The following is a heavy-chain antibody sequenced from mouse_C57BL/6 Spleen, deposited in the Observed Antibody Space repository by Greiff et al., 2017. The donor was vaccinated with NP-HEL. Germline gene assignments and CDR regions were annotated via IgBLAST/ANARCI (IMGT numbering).Heavy chain of an antibody. Sequence: VQLQQSGPGLVKPSQSLSLTCSVTGYSITSGYYWNWIRQFPGNKLEWMGYISYDGSNNYNPSLKNRISITRDTSKNQFFLKLNSVTTEDTATYYWATGDYYGSGAYWGQGTLVTVSA. CDR1: GYSITSGYY. D-gene: IGHD1-1*01. J-gene: IGHJ3*01. V-gene: IGHV3-6*01. CDR2: ISYDGSN. CDR3: ATGDYYGSGAY.